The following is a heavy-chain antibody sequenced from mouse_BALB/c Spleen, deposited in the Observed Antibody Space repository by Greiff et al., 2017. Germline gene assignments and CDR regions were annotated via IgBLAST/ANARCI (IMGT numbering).Heavy chain of an antibody. CDR2: ISSGSSTI. J-gene: IGHJ2*01. CDR1: GFTFSSFG. CDR3: ARGALHFDY. V-gene: IGHV5-17*02. Sequence: EVQRVESGGGLVQPGGSRKLSCAASGFTFSSFGMHWVRQAPEKGLEWVAYISSGSSTIYYADTVKGRFTISRDNPKNTLFLQMTSLRSEDTAMYYCARGALHFDYWGQGTTLTVSS.